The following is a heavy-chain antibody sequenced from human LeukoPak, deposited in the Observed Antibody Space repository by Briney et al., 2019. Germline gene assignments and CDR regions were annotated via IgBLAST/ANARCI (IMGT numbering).Heavy chain of an antibody. V-gene: IGHV4-4*09. J-gene: IGHJ4*02. CDR2: IYTSGST. D-gene: IGHD2/OR15-2a*01. CDR3: ARGDFYRYYFDY. CDR1: GGSIRTCY. Sequence: SETLSLTCTVSGGSIRTCYWSWIRQPPGKGLEWIGYIYTSGSTNYNPSLKSRVTMSLDTSDNQFSLKLSSVTAADTAVYYCARGDFYRYYFDYWGQGTLVTVSS.